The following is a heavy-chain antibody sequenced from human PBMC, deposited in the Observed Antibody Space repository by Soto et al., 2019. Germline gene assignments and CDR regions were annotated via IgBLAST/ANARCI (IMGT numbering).Heavy chain of an antibody. CDR1: GVTVSSHY. J-gene: IGHJ4*02. CDR3: ARPYDSSAYHDY. Sequence: EVQLVESGGGLIQPGGSLRLSCAASGVTVSSHYRSWVRQAPGRGREWVSVIYSSGNTYYADSVKGQFTISRDNSRNTLYLQMNSLRAEDTAVYYCARPYDSSAYHDYWGQGTLVTVSS. D-gene: IGHD3-22*01. V-gene: IGHV3-53*01. CDR2: IYSSGNT.